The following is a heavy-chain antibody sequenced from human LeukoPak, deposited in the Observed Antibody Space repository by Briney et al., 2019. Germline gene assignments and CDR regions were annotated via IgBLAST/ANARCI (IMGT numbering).Heavy chain of an antibody. CDR2: ISSSDSAI. V-gene: IGHV3-48*03. Sequence: GGSLRLSCAASGFTFSSYEMNWVRQAPGKGLEWVSYISSSDSAIYYADSVKGRFTISRDNAKNSLFPQMNSLRAEDTAVYYCAGDLATAGTEYWGQGTLVTVSS. D-gene: IGHD6-13*01. CDR3: AGDLATAGTEY. CDR1: GFTFSSYE. J-gene: IGHJ4*02.